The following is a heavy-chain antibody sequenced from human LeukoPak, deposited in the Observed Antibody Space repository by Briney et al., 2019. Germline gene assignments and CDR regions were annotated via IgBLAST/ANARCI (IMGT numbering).Heavy chain of an antibody. CDR2: IYYSGST. D-gene: IGHD6-13*01. CDR3: ARVSSSSWYRWFDP. Sequence: ASETLSLTCTVSGGSISSYYWSWIRQPPGKGLEWIGYIYYSGSTNYSPSLKSRVTISVDTSKNQFSLKLSSVTAADTAVYYCARVSSSSWYRWFDPWGQGTLVTVSS. CDR1: GGSISSYY. J-gene: IGHJ5*02. V-gene: IGHV4-59*01.